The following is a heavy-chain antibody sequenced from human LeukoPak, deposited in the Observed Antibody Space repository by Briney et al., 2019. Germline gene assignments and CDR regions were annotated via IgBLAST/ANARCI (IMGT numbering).Heavy chain of an antibody. Sequence: GGSLRLSCAASGFTFRNHGMYWVRQAPGKGLEWVAVIWYDGSNKYYGDSVKGRFTISRDNSKNSLYLQMDSLRVEGTAVYYCVRDIGGFYRGYGDSWGQGTLVTVSS. CDR2: IWYDGSNK. J-gene: IGHJ4*02. V-gene: IGHV3-33*01. D-gene: IGHD5-12*01. CDR1: GFTFRNHG. CDR3: VRDIGGFYRGYGDS.